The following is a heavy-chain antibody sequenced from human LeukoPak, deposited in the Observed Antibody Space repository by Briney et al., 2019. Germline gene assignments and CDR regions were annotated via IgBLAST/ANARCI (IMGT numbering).Heavy chain of an antibody. CDR1: GGSISSSSYY. CDR2: IYYSGST. J-gene: IGHJ4*02. CDR3: ARSEAMFGY. Sequence: PSETLSLTCTVSGGSISSSSYYWGWIRQPPGKGLEWIGSIYYSGSTYYNPSLKSRVTISVDTSKNQFSLKLSSVTAADTAVYYCARSEAMFGYWGQGTLVTVSS. D-gene: IGHD3-3*02. V-gene: IGHV4-39*07.